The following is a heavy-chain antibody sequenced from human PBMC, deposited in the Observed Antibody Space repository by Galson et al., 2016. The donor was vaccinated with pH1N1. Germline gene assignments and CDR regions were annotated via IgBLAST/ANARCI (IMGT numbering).Heavy chain of an antibody. CDR2: ISAYNGNT. CDR3: ARVVEWELGHWFDP. J-gene: IGHJ5*02. CDR1: GYTFTSYG. V-gene: IGHV1-18*01. D-gene: IGHD1-26*01. Sequence: SVKVSCKASGYTFTSYGINWVRQAPGQGLEWMGWISAYNGNTNYAQKLQGRVTMTTDTSTSTAYMELWSMRSDDTAVYYCARVVEWELGHWFDPWGQGTLVTVSS.